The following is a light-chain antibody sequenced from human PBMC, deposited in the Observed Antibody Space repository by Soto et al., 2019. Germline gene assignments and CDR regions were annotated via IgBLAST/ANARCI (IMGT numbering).Light chain of an antibody. J-gene: IGKJ1*01. CDR1: QSISSW. Sequence: DIEMTQAPSTLSATVGDRVTITCRASQSISSWLAWYQQKPGKAPKLLIYAASSLQSGVPSRFSGRGSGTDFTLTISRLQPEDFATYYCQQSYSTPWTFGQGTKVDIK. V-gene: IGKV1-39*01. CDR2: AAS. CDR3: QQSYSTPWT.